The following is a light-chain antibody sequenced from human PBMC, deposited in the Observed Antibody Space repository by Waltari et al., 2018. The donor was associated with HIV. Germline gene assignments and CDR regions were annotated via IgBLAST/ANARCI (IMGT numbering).Light chain of an antibody. Sequence: QSVLSQPASVSGFPGQSITISCTGANAGFGHYNFIYWYQKPPGKVPIVIISEIMTLPSGVSDRFSGSKSGNTASLTISRRRAEDEADYYCASYTANDTVIFGGGTKVTVL. CDR2: EIM. J-gene: IGLJ2*01. CDR1: NAGFGHYNF. V-gene: IGLV2-14*01. CDR3: ASYTANDTVI.